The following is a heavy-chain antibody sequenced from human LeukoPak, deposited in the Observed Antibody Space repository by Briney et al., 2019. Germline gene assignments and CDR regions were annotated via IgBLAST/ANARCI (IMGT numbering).Heavy chain of an antibody. CDR2: IKTDGSAP. V-gene: IGHV3-74*01. D-gene: IGHD4-17*01. CDR3: AKSLGGDYFYYGMDV. J-gene: IGHJ6*02. CDR1: GFTFSSHY. Sequence: GGSLRLSCAASGFTFSSHYMQWVRQAPGKGLVWVSGIKTDGSAPRYADSVKGRFTISRDNAKNTLYLQMNSLRPEDTAVYYCAKSLGGDYFYYGMDVWGQGTTVTVSS.